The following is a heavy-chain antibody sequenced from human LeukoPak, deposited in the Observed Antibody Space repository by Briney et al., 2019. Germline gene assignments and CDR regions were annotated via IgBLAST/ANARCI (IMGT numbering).Heavy chain of an antibody. CDR1: GGSISSSSYY. D-gene: IGHD5-18*01. CDR2: IYYSGST. Sequence: SETLSLTCTVSGGSISSSSYYWGWIRQPPGKGLEWIGSIYYSGSTYYNPSLKIRVTISVDTSKNQFSLKLSSVTAADTAVYYCASTWIQLEDWYFDLWGRGTLVTVSS. CDR3: ASTWIQLEDWYFDL. J-gene: IGHJ2*01. V-gene: IGHV4-39*01.